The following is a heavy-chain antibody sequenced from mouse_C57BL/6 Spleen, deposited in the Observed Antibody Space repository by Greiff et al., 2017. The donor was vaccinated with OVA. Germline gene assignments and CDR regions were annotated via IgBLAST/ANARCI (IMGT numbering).Heavy chain of an antibody. Sequence: EVKLEESGGGLVKPGGSLKLSCAASGFTFSSYAMSWVRQTPEKRLEWVATISDGGSYTYYPDNVKGRFTISRDNAMNNLYLQMSHLKSEDTAMYYCARVPYYYGSSYFDYWGQGTTLTVSS. CDR3: ARVPYYYGSSYFDY. D-gene: IGHD1-1*01. V-gene: IGHV5-4*03. CDR2: ISDGGSYT. J-gene: IGHJ2*01. CDR1: GFTFSSYA.